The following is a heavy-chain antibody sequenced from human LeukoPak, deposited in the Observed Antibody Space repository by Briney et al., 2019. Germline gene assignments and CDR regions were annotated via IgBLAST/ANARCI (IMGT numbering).Heavy chain of an antibody. J-gene: IGHJ2*01. D-gene: IGHD3-22*01. CDR3: ARNGVESMIVVDCYLDL. CDR2: ITYHGSNK. CDR1: GFTFSSSA. Sequence: RGSLRLSCAASGFTFSSSAMHWVRQAPGKGLEWVAVITYHGSNKYYADSVKGRFTISRDNSKNTLFLQMNSLRPEDTAVYYCARNGVESMIVVDCYLDLWGRGTLVTVSS. V-gene: IGHV3-30-3*01.